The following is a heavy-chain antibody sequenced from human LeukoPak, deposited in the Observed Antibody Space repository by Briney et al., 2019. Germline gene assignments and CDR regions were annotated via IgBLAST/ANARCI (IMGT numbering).Heavy chain of an antibody. V-gene: IGHV1-2*02. CDR3: ATVYSSGWYWDY. Sequence: ASVKVSCKASGYTFTGYYLHWVRQAPGQGLEWMGWINPSIGVTNYAQRFQDRVTMTRDTSISTTYMELSRLRSDDTAVYYCATVYSSGWYWDYWGQGTLVTVSS. D-gene: IGHD6-19*01. J-gene: IGHJ4*02. CDR2: INPSIGVT. CDR1: GYTFTGYY.